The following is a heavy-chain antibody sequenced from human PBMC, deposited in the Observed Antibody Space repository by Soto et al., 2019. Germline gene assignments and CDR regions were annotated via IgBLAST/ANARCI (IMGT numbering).Heavy chain of an antibody. D-gene: IGHD2-15*01. Sequence: GESLKISCKASGYSFTNYWVAWVRQMPGKGLEWMGIVYPDDSDTRYSPSFQGQVTISVDMSITTTYLQWSSLRASDTAMYYCARPGSCSGGRCYTPTYYTCDMGVWGQGTTGTVSS. V-gene: IGHV5-51*01. CDR1: GYSFTNYW. J-gene: IGHJ6*02. CDR3: ARPGSCSGGRCYTPTYYTCDMGV. CDR2: VYPDDSDT.